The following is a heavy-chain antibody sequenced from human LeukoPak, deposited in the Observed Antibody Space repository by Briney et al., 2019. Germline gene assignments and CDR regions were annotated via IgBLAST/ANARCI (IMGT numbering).Heavy chain of an antibody. V-gene: IGHV1-18*01. J-gene: IGHJ5*02. Sequence: AASVKVSCKASGYTFTSYGISWVRQAPGQGLEWMGWISAYNGNTNYAQKLQGRVTMTTDTSTSTAYMELRSLRSDDTAVYYCARVISPQYCSGGSCYSVWFDPWGQGTLVTVSS. CDR3: ARVISPQYCSGGSCYSVWFDP. CDR1: GYTFTSYG. CDR2: ISAYNGNT. D-gene: IGHD2-15*01.